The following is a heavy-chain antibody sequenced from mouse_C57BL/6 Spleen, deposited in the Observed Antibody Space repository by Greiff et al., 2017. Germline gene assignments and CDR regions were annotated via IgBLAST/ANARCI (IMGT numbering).Heavy chain of an antibody. CDR2: ILPGSGST. V-gene: IGHV1-9*01. J-gene: IGHJ4*01. D-gene: IGHD3-2*02. CDR3: AKLDSSGYGYAMDY. Sequence: QVQLQQSGAELMKPGASVKLSCKATGYTFTGYWIEWVKQRPGHGLEWIGEILPGSGSTNYNQKFKGKATLTVDTSSSTAYMQLSSLTSEDSAVYYCAKLDSSGYGYAMDYWGQGTSVTVSS. CDR1: GYTFTGYW.